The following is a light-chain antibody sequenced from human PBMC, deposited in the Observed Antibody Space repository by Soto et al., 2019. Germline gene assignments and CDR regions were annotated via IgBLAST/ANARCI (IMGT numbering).Light chain of an antibody. J-gene: IGLJ1*01. CDR1: SSDVGLYNI. V-gene: IGLV2-23*02. CDR2: EVI. Sequence: QSVLTQPASVSGSPGQSITISCTGTSSDVGLYNIVSWHQQHPGKAPKLMIYEVIKRPSGVSNRFSGSKSGNTASLTISGLQAEDEADYYCCSYAGTSTYVFGGGTKVTVL. CDR3: CSYAGTSTYV.